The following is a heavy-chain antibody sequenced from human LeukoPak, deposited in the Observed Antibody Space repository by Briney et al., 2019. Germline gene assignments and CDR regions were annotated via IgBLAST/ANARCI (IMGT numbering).Heavy chain of an antibody. Sequence: PGGSLRLSCLASGFSFSDHYMDWVRQAPGKGLEWVGRTGKRDNSYITEYATSAKGRFIILRDESENSVHLQMSSLKTEDAAVYYCASRGDGTSYSGFDIWGQGTMVTVSS. J-gene: IGHJ3*02. CDR3: ASRGDGTSYSGFDI. D-gene: IGHD2-2*01. CDR1: GFSFSDHY. CDR2: TGKRDNSYIT. V-gene: IGHV3-72*01.